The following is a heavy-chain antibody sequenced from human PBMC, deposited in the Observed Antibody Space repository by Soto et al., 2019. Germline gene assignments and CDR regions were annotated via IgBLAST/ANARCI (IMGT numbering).Heavy chain of an antibody. D-gene: IGHD6-13*01. CDR2: IRSKTDGGTT. J-gene: IGHJ3*02. CDR3: TTTRPGTNVLDK. V-gene: IGHV3-15*01. Sequence: GGSLRLSCAASGMTISNAWMNWVRQAPGKGLEWVGRIRSKTDGGTTEYVAPVKGRFTFSREDSKSTLYLQMSGLQTEDTAVYYCTTTRPGTNVLDKWGQGTMVTVSS. CDR1: GMTISNAW.